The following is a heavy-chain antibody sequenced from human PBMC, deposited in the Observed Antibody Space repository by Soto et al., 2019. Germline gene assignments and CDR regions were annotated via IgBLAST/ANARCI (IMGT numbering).Heavy chain of an antibody. CDR2: VTLRGST. CDR3: ARGVVLRFFDSSRKRFDP. Sequence: SETLSLTCTVYDGPFYWTWIRQSPGKGLEWIGEVTLRGSTNYNPSLQSRVSISVDTSKNQFSLRLESVTAADTAVYYCARGVVLRFFDSSRKRFDPWGPGTPVTV. J-gene: IGHJ5*02. CDR1: DGPFY. D-gene: IGHD3-9*01. V-gene: IGHV4-34*01.